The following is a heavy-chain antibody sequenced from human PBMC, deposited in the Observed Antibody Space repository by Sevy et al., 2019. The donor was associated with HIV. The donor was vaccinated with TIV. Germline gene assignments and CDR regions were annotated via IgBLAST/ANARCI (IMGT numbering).Heavy chain of an antibody. J-gene: IGHJ4*02. CDR3: AREGCTKHYDY. V-gene: IGHV3-23*01. CDR2: LSFGCGEI. Sequence: GGSLRLSCAASGFTFSKYSMSWVRQPPGKGLEWVSTLSFGCGEINYANSVKGRFTISRDNSKRSVYLQMNNLRPEDTAVYYGAREGCTKHYDYWGQGTLVTVSS. D-gene: IGHD2-8*01. CDR1: GFTFSKYS.